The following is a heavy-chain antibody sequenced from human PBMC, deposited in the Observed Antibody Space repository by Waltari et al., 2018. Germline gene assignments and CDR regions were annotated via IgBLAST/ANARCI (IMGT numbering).Heavy chain of an antibody. CDR3: ATGIQLWLEGDY. J-gene: IGHJ4*02. V-gene: IGHV1-24*01. Sequence: VQLVESGGGLVQPGGSLRLSCAASGFTFSSYEMQWVRQAPGKGFEWMGGFDPEDGETIYAQKFQGRVTMTEDTSTDTAYMELSSLRSEDTAVYYCATGIQLWLEGDYWGQGTLVTVSS. CDR2: FDPEDGET. CDR1: GFTFSSYE. D-gene: IGHD5-18*01.